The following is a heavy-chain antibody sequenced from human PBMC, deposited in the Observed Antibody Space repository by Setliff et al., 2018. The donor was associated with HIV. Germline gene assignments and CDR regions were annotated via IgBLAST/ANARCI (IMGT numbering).Heavy chain of an antibody. CDR1: GYSFTSYG. D-gene: IGHD2-15*01. V-gene: IGHV1-18*01. CDR3: VTGEGLRF. CDR2: ISAYNVNT. Sequence: ASVKVSCKASGYSFTSYGVSWVRQAPGQGLEWMGWISAYNVNTNYAEKFQGRVTMTTATSSDTAYLYLSSLRSEDTAVYYCVTGEGLRFWGQGTLVTVSS. J-gene: IGHJ4*02.